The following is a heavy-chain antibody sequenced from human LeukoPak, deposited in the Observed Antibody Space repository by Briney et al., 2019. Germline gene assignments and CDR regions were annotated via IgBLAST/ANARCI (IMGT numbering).Heavy chain of an antibody. V-gene: IGHV3-7*01. Sequence: GGSLRLSCAASGFTFSSYWMSWVRQAPGKGLEWVANIKQDESEKYYVDSLKGRFTISRDNAKNSLHLQMNSLRAEDTAVYYCARDKIEGPTKLDYWGEGILVTVSS. D-gene: IGHD1-1*01. CDR2: IKQDESEK. J-gene: IGHJ4*02. CDR3: ARDKIEGPTKLDY. CDR1: GFTFSSYW.